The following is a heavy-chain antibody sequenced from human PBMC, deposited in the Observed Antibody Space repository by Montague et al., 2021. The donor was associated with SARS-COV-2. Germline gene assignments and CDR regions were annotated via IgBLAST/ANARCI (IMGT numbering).Heavy chain of an antibody. Sequence: SLRLSCAASGFTVSSNYMSWVRQAPGKGPEWVSVIYSGGSTYYADSVKGRFTISRHNSKNTLYLQMNSLRAEDTAVYYCARDLTYGSGRSYYYYGMDVWGQGTTVTVSS. J-gene: IGHJ6*02. D-gene: IGHD3-10*01. V-gene: IGHV3-53*04. CDR1: GFTVSSNY. CDR3: ARDLTYGSGRSYYYYGMDV. CDR2: IYSGGST.